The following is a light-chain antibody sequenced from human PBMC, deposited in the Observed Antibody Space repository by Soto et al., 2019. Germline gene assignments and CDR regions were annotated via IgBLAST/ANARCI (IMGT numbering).Light chain of an antibody. CDR3: QQRSNWIT. CDR2: GAS. V-gene: IGKV3-11*01. Sequence: EIGLTQSPATLSFSPGERSTLSCRASQSVSSYLAWYQQKPGQAPRLLIYGASTRATGIPARFSGSGSGTDFTLTISSLEPEDFAVYYCQQRSNWITFGQGTRLEIK. J-gene: IGKJ5*01. CDR1: QSVSSY.